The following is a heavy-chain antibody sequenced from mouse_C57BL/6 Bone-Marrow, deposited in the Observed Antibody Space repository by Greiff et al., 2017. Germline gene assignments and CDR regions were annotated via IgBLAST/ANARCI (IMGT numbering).Heavy chain of an antibody. V-gene: IGHV1-42*01. CDR3: ARSPYGSISYAMDY. Sequence: VQLQQSGPELVKPGASVKISCKASGYSFTGYYMNWVKQSPEKSLEWIGEINPSTGGTTYNQKFKAKATLTVDKSSSTAYMQLKSLTSEDSAVYYCARSPYGSISYAMDYWGQGTSVTVSS. CDR1: GYSFTGYY. CDR2: INPSTGGT. J-gene: IGHJ4*01. D-gene: IGHD1-1*01.